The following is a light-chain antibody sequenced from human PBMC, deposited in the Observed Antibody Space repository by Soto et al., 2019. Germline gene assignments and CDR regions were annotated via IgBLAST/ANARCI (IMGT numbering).Light chain of an antibody. CDR1: QSVSRSY. V-gene: IGKV3-20*01. CDR2: DAS. Sequence: EIVLTQSPGTLSLSPWDRATLSCRASQSVSRSYLAWYQQKPGQAPRLLIYDASSRATGIPDRFSGGGSGTDFTLTISRLEPEDFAVYYCQQFSSYPLTFGGGTKVDIK. CDR3: QQFSSYPLT. J-gene: IGKJ4*01.